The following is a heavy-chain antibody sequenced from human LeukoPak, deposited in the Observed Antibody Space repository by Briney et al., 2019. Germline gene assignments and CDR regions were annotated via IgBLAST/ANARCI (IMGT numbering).Heavy chain of an antibody. CDR1: GGTFSRYA. J-gene: IGHJ4*02. CDR2: IIPIFGTA. D-gene: IGHD2-2*01. CDR3: ARDTGPYCSSTSCYALDY. Sequence: ASVKVSCKASGGTFSRYAISWVRQTPGQGLEWMGGIIPIFGTANYAQKFQGRVTITADESTSTAYMELSSLRSEDTAVYYCARDTGPYCSSTSCYALDYWGQATLVTVSS. V-gene: IGHV1-69*13.